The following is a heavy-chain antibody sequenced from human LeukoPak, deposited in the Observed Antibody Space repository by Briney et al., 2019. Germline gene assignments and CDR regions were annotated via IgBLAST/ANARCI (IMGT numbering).Heavy chain of an antibody. CDR1: GYSFTSYW. D-gene: IGHD4-17*01. CDR3: ARRAVTTGYFDY. CDR2: IYPGDFDT. Sequence: GESLKISCKGSGYSFTSYWIAWVRQMPGKGLEWMGIIYPGDFDTRYSPSFQGQVTISADKSITTAYLQWSSLKASDTAVYYCARRAVTTGYFDYWGQGSLVTVSS. V-gene: IGHV5-51*01. J-gene: IGHJ4*02.